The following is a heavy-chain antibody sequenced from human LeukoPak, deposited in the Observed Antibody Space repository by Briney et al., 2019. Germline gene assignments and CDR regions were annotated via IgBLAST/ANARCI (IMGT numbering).Heavy chain of an antibody. Sequence: ASVKVSCKASGGTFSSYAISWVRQAPGQGLEWMGWISAYNGNTNYAQKLQGRVTMTTDTSTSAAYMELRSLRSDDTAVYYCARDSSLGDYWGQGTLVTVSS. CDR3: ARDSSLGDY. CDR1: GGTFSSYA. V-gene: IGHV1-18*01. J-gene: IGHJ4*02. D-gene: IGHD6-6*01. CDR2: ISAYNGNT.